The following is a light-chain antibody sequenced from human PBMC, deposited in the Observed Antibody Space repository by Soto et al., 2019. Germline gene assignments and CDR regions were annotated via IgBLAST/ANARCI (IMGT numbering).Light chain of an antibody. V-gene: IGKV3-15*01. CDR1: QSVSSN. CDR3: QQYNNWPPVT. Sequence: EIVMTQSPATLSVSPGERATLSCRASQSVSSNLAWYQQKPGQAPRLLIYGASTRATGIPARFSGSGSGTEFPLTINSLQSEDFAVYYCQQYNNWPPVTFGPGTKVDIK. J-gene: IGKJ3*01. CDR2: GAS.